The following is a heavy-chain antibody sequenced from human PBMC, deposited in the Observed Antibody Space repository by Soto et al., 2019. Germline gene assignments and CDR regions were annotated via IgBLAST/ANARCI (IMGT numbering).Heavy chain of an antibody. V-gene: IGHV4-34*01. CDR1: GGSFSGYY. J-gene: IGHJ3*02. Sequence: SETLSLTCAVYGGSFSGYYWSWIRQPPGKGLEWIGEINHSGSTNYNPSLKSRVTISVDTSKNQFSLKLSSVTAADTAVYYCARAGIVQKGRITMVRGESQRAFDIWGQGTMVTVSS. CDR3: ARAGIVQKGRITMVRGESQRAFDI. CDR2: INHSGST. D-gene: IGHD3-10*01.